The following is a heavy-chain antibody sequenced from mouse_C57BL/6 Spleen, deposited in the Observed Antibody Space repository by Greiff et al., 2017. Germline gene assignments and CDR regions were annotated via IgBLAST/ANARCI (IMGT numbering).Heavy chain of an antibody. D-gene: IGHD3-1*01. V-gene: IGHV1-82*01. CDR3: ARDEPASG. CDR2: IYPGDGDT. CDR1: GYAFSSYW. Sequence: VQLQQSGPELVKPGASVKLSCKASGYAFSSYWMNWVKQRPGKGLEWIGRIYPGDGDTNYNGKFKGQATLTADKSSSTVYMQLRSLTSEDSAVSYGARDEPASGWSTGTTLTVSS. J-gene: IGHJ1*03.